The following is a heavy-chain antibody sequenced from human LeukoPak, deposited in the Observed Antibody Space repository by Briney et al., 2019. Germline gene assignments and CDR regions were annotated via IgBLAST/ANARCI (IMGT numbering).Heavy chain of an antibody. CDR1: GFTFSSYE. V-gene: IGHV3-48*03. CDR3: ARGGTRTYYYYMDV. J-gene: IGHJ6*03. Sequence: GGSLRLSCAASGFTFSSYEMNWVRQAPGKGLEWVSYTSTSGSTIYYADSVKGRFTISRDNAKNSLYLQMNSLRGEDTALYYCARGGTRTYYYYMDVWGKGTTVTISS. D-gene: IGHD1-7*01. CDR2: TSTSGSTI.